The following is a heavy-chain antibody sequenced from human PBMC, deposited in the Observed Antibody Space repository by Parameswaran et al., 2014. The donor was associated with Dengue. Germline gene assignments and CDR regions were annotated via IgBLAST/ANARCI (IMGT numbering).Heavy chain of an antibody. V-gene: IGHV1-69*10. D-gene: IGHD6-13*01. CDR2: IIPILGIA. CDR3: ARGASSSWPRWGLH. Sequence: WVRQAPGQGLEWMGGIIPILGIANYAQKFQGRVTITADKSTSTAYMELSSLRSEDTAVYYCARGASSSWPRWGLHWGQGTLVTVSS. J-gene: IGHJ4*02.